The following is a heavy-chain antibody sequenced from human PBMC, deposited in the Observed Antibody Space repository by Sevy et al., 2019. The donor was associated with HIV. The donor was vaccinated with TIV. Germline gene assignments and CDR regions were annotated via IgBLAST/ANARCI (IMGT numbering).Heavy chain of an antibody. CDR2: ISYDGSIK. Sequence: GGSPRLSCAASGFTFSNTWMSWVRQAPGKGLEWVAVISYDGSIKYYADSVRGRFTISRDNSKNTLYLQMNSLRPEDTTMYFCAKDQGRLLELDYWGQGTLVTVSS. CDR1: GFTFSNTW. V-gene: IGHV3-30*18. CDR3: AKDQGRLLELDY. D-gene: IGHD1-7*01. J-gene: IGHJ4*02.